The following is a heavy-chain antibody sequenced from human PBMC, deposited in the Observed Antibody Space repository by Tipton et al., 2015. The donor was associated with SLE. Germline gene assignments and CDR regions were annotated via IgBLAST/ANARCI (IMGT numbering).Heavy chain of an antibody. V-gene: IGHV4-61*01. CDR2: IYYSGST. Sequence: LRLSCTVSGGSISGSSHYWSWIRQPPGKGLEWIGYIYYSGSTNYNPSLKSRVTISVDTSKNQFSLKLSSVTATDTAVYYCARDEASPRGSAFDFWGQGTMVTVSS. J-gene: IGHJ3*01. CDR3: ARDEASPRGSAFDF. CDR1: GGSISGSSHY.